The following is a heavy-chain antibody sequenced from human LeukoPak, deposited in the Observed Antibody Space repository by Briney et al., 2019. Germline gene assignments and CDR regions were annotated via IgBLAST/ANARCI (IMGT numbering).Heavy chain of an antibody. CDR3: TTHPPITY. CDR1: GGSISSYY. J-gene: IGHJ4*02. V-gene: IGHV4-59*08. CDR2: FYYSGST. Sequence: PSETLSLTCTVSGGSISSYYWSWVRQPPGKGLEWIGCFYYSGSTTYNPSLKSRVTISIDTSKSQVSLKLTSVTAADTAVYYCTTHPPITYWGQGTLVTVSS. D-gene: IGHD3-10*01.